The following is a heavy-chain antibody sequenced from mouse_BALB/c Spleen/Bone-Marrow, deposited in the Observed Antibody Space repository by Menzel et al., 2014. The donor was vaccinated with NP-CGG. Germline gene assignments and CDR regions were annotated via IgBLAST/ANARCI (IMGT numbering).Heavy chain of an antibody. CDR2: INPSNGGP. D-gene: IGHD4-1*01. CDR1: GYTFTNYY. CDR3: TRARPGGFAY. Sequence: QAQLQQSGAELVKPGASVKLSCKASGYTFTNYYMYWVKQRPGQGLEWIGEINPSNGGPNFNEKSKSKATLTVDKSSSTAYMQLSSLTSEDSAVYYCTRARPGGFAYWGQGTLVTVSA. J-gene: IGHJ3*01. V-gene: IGHV1S81*02.